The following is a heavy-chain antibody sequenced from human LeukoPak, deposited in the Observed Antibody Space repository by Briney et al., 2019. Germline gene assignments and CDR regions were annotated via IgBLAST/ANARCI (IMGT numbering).Heavy chain of an antibody. J-gene: IGHJ4*02. CDR1: GGTFSSYA. D-gene: IGHD6-19*01. V-gene: IGHV1-69*06. CDR3: ARVRSGYSSGWYPQYYFDY. Sequence: SVKVSCRASGGTFSSYAISWVRQAPRQGLEWMGGISTIFGTANYAQKFQGRVTITADKSTSTAYMELSSLRSEDTAVYYCARVRSGYSSGWYPQYYFDYWGQGTLVTVSS. CDR2: ISTIFGTA.